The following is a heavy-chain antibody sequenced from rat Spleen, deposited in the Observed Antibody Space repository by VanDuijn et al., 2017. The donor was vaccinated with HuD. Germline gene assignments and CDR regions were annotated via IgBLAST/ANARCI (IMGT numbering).Heavy chain of an antibody. V-gene: IGHV5S13*01. D-gene: IGHD1-9*01. CDR3: ARHDDVWEDYGYNYPFDY. Sequence: EVQLVESGGGLVQPGRSLKLSCAASGFTFSNYGMAWVRQTPTKGLEWVASITNTGGSIYYPDSVKGRFTISRDNAQNTLYLQMNSLRSEDTASYYCARHDDVWEDYGYNYPFDYWGQGVMVTVSS. CDR2: ITNTGGSI. J-gene: IGHJ2*01. CDR1: GFTFSNYG.